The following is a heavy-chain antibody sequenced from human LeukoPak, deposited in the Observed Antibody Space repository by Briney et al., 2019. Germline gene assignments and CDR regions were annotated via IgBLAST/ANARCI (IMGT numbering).Heavy chain of an antibody. CDR2: FSASGGYT. Sequence: GGSLRLSCAASGFTFSTYAMNWVRLTPGKGLEWVSTFSASGGYTYYADSVKGRFTISRDNSKNMLYLQMNSLRAEDTAVYYCAKDADSSSMDVWGKGTTVTVSS. D-gene: IGHD6-13*01. CDR3: AKDADSSSMDV. V-gene: IGHV3-23*01. J-gene: IGHJ6*03. CDR1: GFTFSTYA.